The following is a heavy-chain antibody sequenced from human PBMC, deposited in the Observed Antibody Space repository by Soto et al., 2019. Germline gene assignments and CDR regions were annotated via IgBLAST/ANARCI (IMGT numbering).Heavy chain of an antibody. V-gene: IGHV4-30-4*01. J-gene: IGHJ4*02. CDR1: GGSVSSGYNY. CDR3: ATESGSTYGYFDY. D-gene: IGHD5-18*01. Sequence: SETLSLTCTVSGGSVSSGYNYWSWIRQSPGKGLEWIGYISGSGSTGYNPSLKNRLTMSVDRSKNQFTLRLTSVTAADTAVYFCATESGSTYGYFDYWGQGTQVPVSP. CDR2: ISGSGST.